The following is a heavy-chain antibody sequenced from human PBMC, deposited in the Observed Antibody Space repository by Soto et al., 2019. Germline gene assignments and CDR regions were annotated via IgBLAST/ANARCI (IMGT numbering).Heavy chain of an antibody. J-gene: IGHJ4*02. CDR1: GDSFSGADYY. CDR2: VFHSGST. Sequence: QVQLQESGPGLVKPSQTLSLSCTLSGDSFSGADYYWSWIRQPPGKGLEWIGYVFHSGSTSYNPSLKSRITMSLVSSKNQFSLNLRSVTAADTAVDYCAGGRGYYYGRSGYHFDLWGQGTLVTVSS. V-gene: IGHV4-30-4*01. CDR3: AGGRGYYYGRSGYHFDL. D-gene: IGHD3-22*01.